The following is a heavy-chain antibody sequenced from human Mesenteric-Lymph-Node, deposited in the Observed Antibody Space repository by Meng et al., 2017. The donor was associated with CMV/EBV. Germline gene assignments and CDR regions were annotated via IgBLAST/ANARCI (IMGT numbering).Heavy chain of an antibody. CDR1: GFTFNIYS. J-gene: IGHJ6*02. V-gene: IGHV3-21*01. CDR2: ISSSHDDI. D-gene: IGHD1-26*01. Sequence: GGPLRLSCAASGFTFNIYSINWVRQAPGKGLEWVSSISSSHDDIDYTDSVKGRFTMSRDNAKNSLYLQMNSLRAEDTAVYYCARDRLGIYGMDVWGQGTTVTVSS. CDR3: ARDRLGIYGMDV.